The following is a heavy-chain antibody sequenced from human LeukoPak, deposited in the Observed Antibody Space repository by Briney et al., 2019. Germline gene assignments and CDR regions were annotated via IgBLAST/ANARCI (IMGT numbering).Heavy chain of an antibody. J-gene: IGHJ6*04. CDR3: TREAQWGGYFYGMDV. V-gene: IGHV4-4*02. CDR2: IYHGGTT. CDR1: GGSISSTNW. Sequence: SETLSLTCAVSGGSISSTNWWSWVRQPPGEGLGWIGEIYHGGTTNYNPSLKSRVTISVDKSKNQFSLNLSSVTAADTAIYYCTREAQWGGYFYGMDVWGKGTTVTVSS. D-gene: IGHD1-26*01.